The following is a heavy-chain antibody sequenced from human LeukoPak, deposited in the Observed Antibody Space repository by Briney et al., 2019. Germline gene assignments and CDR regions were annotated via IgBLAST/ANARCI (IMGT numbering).Heavy chain of an antibody. CDR1: GFTFSSYS. CDR3: ATYSSGWYYFDY. J-gene: IGHJ4*02. D-gene: IGHD6-19*01. CDR2: ISSSSSTT. V-gene: IGHV3-48*02. Sequence: LAGGSLRLSCAASGFTFSSYSMNWVRQAPGKGLEWVSYISSSSSTTYYADSVKGRFTISRDNAKNSLYLQMNSLRDEDTAVYYCATYSSGWYYFDYWGQGTLVTVSS.